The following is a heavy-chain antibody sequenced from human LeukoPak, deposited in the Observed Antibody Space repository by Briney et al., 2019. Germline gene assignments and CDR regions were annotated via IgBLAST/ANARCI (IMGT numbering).Heavy chain of an antibody. D-gene: IGHD6-19*01. V-gene: IGHV1-18*04. Sequence: GASVKVSCKASGYPFTSCGISGVRQAPGRGREGMGWHSAHNGNTNYAQKLQGRVTMTTDTSTSTAYMELRSLRSDDTAVYYCARDGEAVAGTGFDYWGQGTLVTVSS. J-gene: IGHJ4*02. CDR3: ARDGEAVAGTGFDY. CDR2: HSAHNGNT. CDR1: GYPFTSCG.